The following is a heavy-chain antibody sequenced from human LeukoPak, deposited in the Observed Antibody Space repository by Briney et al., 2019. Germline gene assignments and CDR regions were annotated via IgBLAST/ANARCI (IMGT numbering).Heavy chain of an antibody. J-gene: IGHJ6*03. CDR1: GYTFTSYY. D-gene: IGHD2-15*01. CDR2: LNPHSGNT. CDR3: AGDRGVDYCSGGSCSHYYYYMDV. Sequence: ASVKASCKASGYTFTSYYFIWVLQPPGQGLEWRGGLNPHSGNTGYARKFQGGVTIPRNTSISPASLKLSTLRSEDTAWYYGAGDRGVDYCSGGSCSHYYYYMDVWGKGTTVTISS. V-gene: IGHV1-8*01.